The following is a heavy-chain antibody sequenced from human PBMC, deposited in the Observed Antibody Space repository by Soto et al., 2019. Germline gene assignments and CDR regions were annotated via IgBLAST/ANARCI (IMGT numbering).Heavy chain of an antibody. D-gene: IGHD3-3*01. J-gene: IGHJ4*02. CDR2: ISGSGGST. Sequence: GSLRLSCAASGFTFSSYAMSWVRQAPGKGLEWVSAISGSGGSTYYADSVKGRFTISRDNSKNTLYLQMNSLRAEDTAVYYCAKVRDYDFWSGGAFFDYWGQGTLVTVSS. V-gene: IGHV3-23*01. CDR1: GFTFSSYA. CDR3: AKVRDYDFWSGGAFFDY.